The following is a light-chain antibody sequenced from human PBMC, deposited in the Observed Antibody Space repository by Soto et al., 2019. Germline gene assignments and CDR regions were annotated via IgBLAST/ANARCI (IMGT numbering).Light chain of an antibody. CDR3: QQYGNSPIT. CDR2: GAS. V-gene: IGKV3-20*01. CDR1: QSVSSSY. Sequence: EIVWTQYPGTLSLSPGERATLSCRASQSVSSSYLAWYQQKPGQAPRPLIYGASNRATGIPDRFSGSGSGTDFTLTISRLEPEDFAVYYCQQYGNSPITFGQGTRLEI. J-gene: IGKJ5*01.